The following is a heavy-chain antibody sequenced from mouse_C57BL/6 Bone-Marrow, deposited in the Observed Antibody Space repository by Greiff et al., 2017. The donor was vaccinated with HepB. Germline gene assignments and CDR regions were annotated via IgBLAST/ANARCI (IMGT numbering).Heavy chain of an antibody. Sequence: EVKLMESGGGLVQPGGSLKLSCAASGFTFSDYYMYWVRQTPEKRLEWVAYISNGGGSTYYPDTVKGRFTISRDNAKNTLYLQMSRLKSEDTAMYYCARHSYDYDDAFAYWGQGTLVTVSA. CDR3: ARHSYDYDDAFAY. CDR2: ISNGGGST. D-gene: IGHD2-4*01. V-gene: IGHV5-12*01. J-gene: IGHJ3*01. CDR1: GFTFSDYY.